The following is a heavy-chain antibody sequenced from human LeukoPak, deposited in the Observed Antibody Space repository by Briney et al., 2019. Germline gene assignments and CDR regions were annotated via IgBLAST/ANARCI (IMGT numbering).Heavy chain of an antibody. D-gene: IGHD5-18*01. CDR1: GGTFSSYA. J-gene: IGHJ3*02. CDR3: ARDAGGYSYGFGAFDI. CDR2: IIPIFGTA. Sequence: ASVKVSCKASGGTFSSYAISWVRQAPGQGLEWMGGIIPIFGTANYAQKFQGRVTITTDESTSTAYMELSSLRSEDTAVYYCARDAGGYSYGFGAFDIWGQGTMVTVSS. V-gene: IGHV1-69*05.